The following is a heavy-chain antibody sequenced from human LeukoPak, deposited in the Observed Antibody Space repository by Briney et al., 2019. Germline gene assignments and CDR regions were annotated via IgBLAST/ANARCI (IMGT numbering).Heavy chain of an antibody. J-gene: IGHJ4*02. Sequence: GGSLRLSCAVSGITLSDYGMSWVRQAPGKGLEWVAGISDSGGRTKYADSVKGRFTISRDNPKNTLYLQMNSLRPEDTAVYFCAKRGVVIRVILVGFHKEANYFDSWGQGVLVTVSS. CDR2: ISDSGGRT. CDR1: GITLSDYG. D-gene: IGHD3-22*01. V-gene: IGHV3-23*01. CDR3: AKRGVVIRVILVGFHKEANYFDS.